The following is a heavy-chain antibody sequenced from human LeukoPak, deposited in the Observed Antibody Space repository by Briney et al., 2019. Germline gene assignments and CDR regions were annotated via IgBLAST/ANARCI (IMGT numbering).Heavy chain of an antibody. J-gene: IGHJ4*02. CDR2: IYTSGST. D-gene: IGHD6-13*01. CDR3: AREGGIAAAGTWVTADY. Sequence: SETLSLTCTVSGGSISSGSYYWSWIRQPAGKGLEWIGRIYTSGSTNYNPSLKSRVTISVDTSKNQFSLKLSSVTAADTAVYYCAREGGIAAAGTWVTADYWGQGTLVTVSS. V-gene: IGHV4-61*02. CDR1: GGSISSGSYY.